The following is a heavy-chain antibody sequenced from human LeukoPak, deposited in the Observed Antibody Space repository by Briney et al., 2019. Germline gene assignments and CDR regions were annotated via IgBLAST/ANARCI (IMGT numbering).Heavy chain of an antibody. CDR3: ARDKGPLYGDYVGSY. Sequence: GASVTVSCKASGYTFTSYGISWVRQAPGQGLEWMGWISAYNGNTNYAQKLQGRVTITADTSTSTAYMELRSLRSDDTAVYYWARDKGPLYGDYVGSYWGQGTLVTVSS. D-gene: IGHD4-17*01. J-gene: IGHJ4*02. V-gene: IGHV1-18*01. CDR2: ISAYNGNT. CDR1: GYTFTSYG.